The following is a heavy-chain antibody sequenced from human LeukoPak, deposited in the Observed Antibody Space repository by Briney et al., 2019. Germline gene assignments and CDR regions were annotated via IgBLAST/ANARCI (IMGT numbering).Heavy chain of an antibody. Sequence: GGSLRLSCAASGFTFSVYYISWIRQTPGKGLEWVSYISDSSGYKNYADSLKGRFTISRDNAKNSVYLQMNSLSAEDTAVYYLARQGLYDSSDFWTFQHWGQGTLVTVSS. CDR1: GFTFSVYY. V-gene: IGHV3-11*06. CDR3: ARQGLYDSSDFWTFQH. J-gene: IGHJ1*01. D-gene: IGHD3/OR15-3a*01. CDR2: ISDSSGYK.